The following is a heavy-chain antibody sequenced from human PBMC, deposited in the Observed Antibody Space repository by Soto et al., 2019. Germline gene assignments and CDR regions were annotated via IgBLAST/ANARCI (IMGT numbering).Heavy chain of an antibody. CDR1: GFIFSSFP. Sequence: QVQLVESGGDVVQPGRSLRLSCAASGFIFSSFPMHWVRQAPGKGLEWVAVISYDGKIQDYADSVKGRFTISRDSSKNTLYLQMNSRRAEDTALYYCARDLVAGSPDCFDYWGQGTLVTVSS. CDR3: ARDLVAGSPDCFDY. J-gene: IGHJ4*02. CDR2: ISYDGKIQ. D-gene: IGHD6-19*01. V-gene: IGHV3-30*04.